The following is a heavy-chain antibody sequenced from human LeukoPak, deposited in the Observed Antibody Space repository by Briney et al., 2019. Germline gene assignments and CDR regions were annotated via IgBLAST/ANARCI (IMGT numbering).Heavy chain of an antibody. CDR2: INPNRGDT. CDR3: ARWVGYSNWFDP. D-gene: IGHD2-15*01. J-gene: IGHJ5*02. V-gene: IGHV1-2*02. CDR1: GYTFTGYY. Sequence: ASVKVSCKASGYTFTGYYVLWVRQAPGQGLEWIGWINPNRGDTNYAQKFQGRVTMTRDTSINTAYMELSGLKSDDTAVYYCARWVGYSNWFDPWGQGTLVTVSS.